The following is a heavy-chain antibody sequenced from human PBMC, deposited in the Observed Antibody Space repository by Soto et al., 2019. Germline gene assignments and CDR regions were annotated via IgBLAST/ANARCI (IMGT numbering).Heavy chain of an antibody. Sequence: SSETLSLTCTVSGGSISSYYWSWIRQPPGKGLEWIGYNYYSGSTNYNPSLKSRVTISVDTSKNQFSLKLSSVTAADTAVYYCARSLARDRVNILDYWGQGTLVTVSS. CDR2: NYYSGST. CDR1: GGSISSYY. CDR3: ARSLARDRVNILDY. D-gene: IGHD3-3*01. J-gene: IGHJ4*02. V-gene: IGHV4-59*01.